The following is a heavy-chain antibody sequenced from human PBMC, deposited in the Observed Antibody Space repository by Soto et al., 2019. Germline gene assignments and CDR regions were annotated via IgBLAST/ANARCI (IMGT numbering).Heavy chain of an antibody. J-gene: IGHJ4*02. Sequence: GGSLRLSSAASGFTFSSYAMSWVRQAPGKGLEWVSAISGSGGSTYYADSVKGRFTISRDNSKNTLYLQMNSLRAEDTAVYYCAKARYSSGRRIDYWGQGTLVTVSS. CDR3: AKARYSSGRRIDY. CDR1: GFTFSSYA. D-gene: IGHD6-19*01. V-gene: IGHV3-23*01. CDR2: ISGSGGST.